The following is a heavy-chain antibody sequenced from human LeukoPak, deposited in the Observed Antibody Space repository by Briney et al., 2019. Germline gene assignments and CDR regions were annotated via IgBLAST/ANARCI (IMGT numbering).Heavy chain of an antibody. Sequence: ASVKVSCKASGYTFTSYGISWVRQAPGQGLEWMGWISAYNGNTNYAQKLQGRVTMTTDTSTSTAHMELRSLRSDDTAVYYCARVRRIAARPVVASVSWFDPWGQGTLVTVSS. CDR1: GYTFTSYG. CDR3: ARVRRIAARPVVASVSWFDP. J-gene: IGHJ5*02. CDR2: ISAYNGNT. D-gene: IGHD6-6*01. V-gene: IGHV1-18*01.